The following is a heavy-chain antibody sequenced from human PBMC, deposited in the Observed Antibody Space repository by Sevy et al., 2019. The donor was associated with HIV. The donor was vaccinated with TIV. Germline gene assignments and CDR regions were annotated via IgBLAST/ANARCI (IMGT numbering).Heavy chain of an antibody. CDR3: AREVGGFNWRPYYFDS. D-gene: IGHD3-3*01. Sequence: GGSLRLSCAASGFTFNKYRMSWVRQTPEKGLEWVATIKQDESETYYVDSVKGRFVISRDNGKNSVSLQMNGLRVEDTALYYCAREVGGFNWRPYYFDSWGQGTLVTVSS. V-gene: IGHV3-7*01. J-gene: IGHJ4*02. CDR1: GFTFNKYR. CDR2: IKQDESET.